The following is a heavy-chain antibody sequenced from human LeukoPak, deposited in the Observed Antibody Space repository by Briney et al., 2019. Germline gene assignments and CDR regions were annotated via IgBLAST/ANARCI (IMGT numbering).Heavy chain of an antibody. V-gene: IGHV3-30*07. J-gene: IGHJ6*03. D-gene: IGHD3-22*01. Sequence: GGSLRLSCAASGFTFSSYAMHWVRQAPGKGLEWVAVISYDGSNKYYADSVKGRFTISRDNSKNTLYLQMNSLRAEDTAVYYCARTSPYYYDSSGYYWDMDVWGKGTTVTVSS. CDR3: ARTSPYYYDSSGYYWDMDV. CDR2: ISYDGSNK. CDR1: GFTFSSYA.